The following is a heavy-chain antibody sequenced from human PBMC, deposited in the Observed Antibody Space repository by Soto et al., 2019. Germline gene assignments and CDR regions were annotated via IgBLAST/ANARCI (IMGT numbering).Heavy chain of an antibody. CDR1: GFTFSSYA. CDR2: IRGSGGSGGIT. J-gene: IGHJ3*02. Sequence: PGGSLRLSCGASGFTFSSYAMNWVRQAPGKGLEWVSIIRGSGGSGGITYHADSVKGRFTISRDDSKNMVFLQMNRLRAEDTAIYYCAKEAAIYYYGSGSVGGALDIWGQGTMVTLS. CDR3: AKEAAIYYYGSGSVGGALDI. D-gene: IGHD3-10*01. V-gene: IGHV3-23*01.